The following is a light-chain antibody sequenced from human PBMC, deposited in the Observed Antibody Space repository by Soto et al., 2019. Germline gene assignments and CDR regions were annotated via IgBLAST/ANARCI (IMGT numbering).Light chain of an antibody. Sequence: DSPMTQSPSSVSASVGDRVTITCRASQGIVSWLAWYQQKPGKAPKLLIYAASNLQSGVPLRFSGSGSGTDFTLTISSLQPEDFATYYCQQTTSFPLTFGGGTKVEIK. CDR3: QQTTSFPLT. J-gene: IGKJ4*01. CDR1: QGIVSW. CDR2: AAS. V-gene: IGKV1-12*01.